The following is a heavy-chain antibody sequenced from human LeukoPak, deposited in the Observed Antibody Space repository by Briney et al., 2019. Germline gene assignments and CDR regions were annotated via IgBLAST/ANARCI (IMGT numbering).Heavy chain of an antibody. J-gene: IGHJ4*02. CDR2: ITSSGRST. V-gene: IGHV3-11*01. D-gene: IGHD2-21*01. CDR3: TRDPDYGDPD. Sequence: SGGSLRLSCTASGFSFSDRYMTWMRQAPGKGLEWISYITSSGRSTDYADSVKGRFIISRDNAMNSLFLQMSSLRVDDTAVYYCTRDPDYGDPDWGQGTLVTVSS. CDR1: GFSFSDRY.